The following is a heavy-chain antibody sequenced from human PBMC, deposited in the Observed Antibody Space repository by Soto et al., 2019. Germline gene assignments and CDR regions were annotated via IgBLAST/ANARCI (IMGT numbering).Heavy chain of an antibody. CDR2: ISAYNGNT. D-gene: IGHD2-8*01. J-gene: IGHJ4*02. V-gene: IGHV1-18*01. Sequence: GASVKVSCKASGYTFTSYGISWVRQAPGQGLEWMGWISAYNGNTNYAQKLQGRVTMTTDTSTSTAYMELRSLRSDDTAVYYCARDGALYCTNGVCDNDYWGQGTLVTVSS. CDR1: GYTFTSYG. CDR3: ARDGALYCTNGVCDNDY.